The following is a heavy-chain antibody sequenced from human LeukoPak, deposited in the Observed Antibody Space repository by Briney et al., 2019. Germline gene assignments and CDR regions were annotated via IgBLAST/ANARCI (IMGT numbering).Heavy chain of an antibody. J-gene: IGHJ4*02. CDR1: GGTISSGSYY. CDR3: AREGRDSSGYYFIEY. CDR2: IYTSGST. Sequence: SETLSLTCTVSGGTISSGSYYWSWIRQPAGKGLEWIGRIYTSGSTNYNPSLMSRVTISVDRAKNQFALKLSSVTAADTAVYYCAREGRDSSGYYFIEYWGQGNLVTVSS. D-gene: IGHD3-22*01. V-gene: IGHV4-61*02.